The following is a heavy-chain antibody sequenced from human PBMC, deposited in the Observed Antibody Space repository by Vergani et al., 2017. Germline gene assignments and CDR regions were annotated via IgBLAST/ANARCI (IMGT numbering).Heavy chain of an antibody. V-gene: IGHV3-23*01. D-gene: IGHD3-10*01. J-gene: IGHJ4*02. CDR1: EFTFSNYA. Sequence: EVQLLESGGGLVQPGGSLRLTCAASEFTFSNYAMNWVRQAPGKGLEWVSGISGSGVSAYYTDSGKGRFTISRDNSKKMLFLQMNNLRTEDTAIYYCAKQYFVSGNYLFDDWGQGTLVTVSS. CDR3: AKQYFVSGNYLFDD. CDR2: ISGSGVSA.